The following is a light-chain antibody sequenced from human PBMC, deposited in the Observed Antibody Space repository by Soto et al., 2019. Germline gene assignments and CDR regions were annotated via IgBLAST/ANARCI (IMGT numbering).Light chain of an antibody. CDR1: HSVGSN. V-gene: IGKV3-15*01. J-gene: IGKJ2*01. CDR3: QPYDNWYT. CDR2: GAS. Sequence: EIVMTQSPATLSVSPGERATLSCRASHSVGSNLAWYQQKPGLAPRVLICGASTRANGIPDRFSGSGSGTEFTLPLSRLQSEDFPICGWQPYDNWYTVGQGAKLELQ.